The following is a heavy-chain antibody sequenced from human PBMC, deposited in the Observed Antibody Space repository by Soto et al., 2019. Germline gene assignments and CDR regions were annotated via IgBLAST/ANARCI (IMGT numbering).Heavy chain of an antibody. CDR3: ARALTNYRDGYNFYYHDRKDV. V-gene: IGHV1-69*13. Sequence: SVKVSCKASGGTFSSYAISWVRQAPGQGLEWMGGIIPIFGTANYAQKFQGRVTITADESTSTAYMELSSLRSEDTAVYYCARALTNYRDGYNFYYHDRKDVWGRGTTVTVSS. D-gene: IGHD5-12*01. CDR2: IIPIFGTA. CDR1: GGTFSSYA. J-gene: IGHJ6*02.